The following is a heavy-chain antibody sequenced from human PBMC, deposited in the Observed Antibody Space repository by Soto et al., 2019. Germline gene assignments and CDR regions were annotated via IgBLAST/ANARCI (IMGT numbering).Heavy chain of an antibody. CDR1: VVSISGTNW. Sequence: SETLSLTCAFSVVSISGTNWWSWVRQSPAKGLEWIGEIFHTGSTKYNPSLKSRVTISVDKSYNQLSLKLNSVTAADTAVYYCARDRISSWYETYPGAFDVWGQGTMVTVSS. V-gene: IGHV4-4*02. CDR2: IFHTGST. D-gene: IGHD6-13*01. J-gene: IGHJ3*01. CDR3: ARDRISSWYETYPGAFDV.